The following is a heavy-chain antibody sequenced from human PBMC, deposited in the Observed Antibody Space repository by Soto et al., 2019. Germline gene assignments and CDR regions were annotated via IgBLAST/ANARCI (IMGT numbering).Heavy chain of an antibody. CDR2: ISYDGSNK. V-gene: IGHV3-30*18. J-gene: IGHJ6*02. CDR3: AKEGRITIFGVVITDYYYYGMDV. Sequence: PGGSLRLSCAASGFTFSSYGMHWVRQAPGKGLEWVAVISYDGSNKYYADSVKRRLTISRDNSKNTLYLQMNSLRAEDTAVYYCAKEGRITIFGVVITDYYYYGMDVWGQGTTVTVSS. CDR1: GFTFSSYG. D-gene: IGHD3-3*01.